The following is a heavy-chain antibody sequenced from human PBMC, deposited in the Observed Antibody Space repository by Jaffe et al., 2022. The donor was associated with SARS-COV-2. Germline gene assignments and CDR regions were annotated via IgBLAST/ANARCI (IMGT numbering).Heavy chain of an antibody. CDR3: ARWVGFGELFTWFDP. CDR1: GGSISSGSYY. CDR2: IYTSGST. J-gene: IGHJ5*02. D-gene: IGHD3-10*01. Sequence: QVQLQESGPGLVKPSQTLSLTCTVSGGSISSGSYYWSWIRQPAGKGLEWIGRIYTSGSTNYNPSLKSRVTISVDTSKNQFSLKLSSVTAADTAVYYCARWVGFGELFTWFDPWGQGTLVTVSS. V-gene: IGHV4-61*02.